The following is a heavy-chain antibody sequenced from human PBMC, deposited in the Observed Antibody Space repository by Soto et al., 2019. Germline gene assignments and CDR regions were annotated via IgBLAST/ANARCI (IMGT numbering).Heavy chain of an antibody. D-gene: IGHD3-3*01. J-gene: IGHJ6*02. CDR1: GFTVSSYW. Sequence: GGSLRLSCAASGFTVSSYWMQWVRRAPGKGLECVSRISSDGRSLNYVDSVKGRFTISRDIAKNTLYLQMNSLRAEDTGVYFCARDEPHNDFWRRGLDVWGQGTTVTVSS. CDR2: ISSDGRSL. V-gene: IGHV3-74*01. CDR3: ARDEPHNDFWRRGLDV.